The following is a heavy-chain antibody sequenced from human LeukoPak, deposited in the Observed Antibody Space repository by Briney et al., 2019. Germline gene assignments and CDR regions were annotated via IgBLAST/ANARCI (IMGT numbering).Heavy chain of an antibody. V-gene: IGHV3-11*04. Sequence: KPGGSLRLSCAASGFTFSDYYMSWIRQAPGKGLEWVSYISSSGSTMYYADSVKGRFTISRDNAKNSLYLQMNSLRAEDTAVYYCARDHDFYYYYMDVWGKGTTVTVSS. J-gene: IGHJ6*03. CDR1: GFTFSDYY. D-gene: IGHD3-3*01. CDR3: ARDHDFYYYYMDV. CDR2: ISSSGSTM.